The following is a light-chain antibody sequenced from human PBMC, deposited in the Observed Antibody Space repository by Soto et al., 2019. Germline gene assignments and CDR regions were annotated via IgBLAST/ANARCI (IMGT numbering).Light chain of an antibody. CDR3: QQYNNWPLT. Sequence: EIVMPPSPATLSVSPGERAPLSCRASQSVSSNLAWYQQKPGQAPRLLIHGASTRATGIPARFSGSGSGTEFTLTISSLQSEDFAVYYSQQYNNWPLTFGGGTKVEIK. V-gene: IGKV3-15*01. CDR2: GAS. CDR1: QSVSSN. J-gene: IGKJ4*01.